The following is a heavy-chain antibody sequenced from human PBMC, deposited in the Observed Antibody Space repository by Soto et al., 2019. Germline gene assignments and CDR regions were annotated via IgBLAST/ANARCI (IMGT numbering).Heavy chain of an antibody. V-gene: IGHV3-23*01. CDR2: ISGSGGST. CDR1: GFTFNYA. Sequence: EVQLLESGGGLVQPGGSLRLSCTASGFTFNYAMSWVRQAPGKGLEWVSTISGSGGSTYYPDSVRGRFTTSRDSSKNTLFLQMNSLRAEDTAVYFCAKIFGSYGLLDSWAQGTLVTVSS. CDR3: AKIFGSYGLLDS. J-gene: IGHJ4*02. D-gene: IGHD5-18*01.